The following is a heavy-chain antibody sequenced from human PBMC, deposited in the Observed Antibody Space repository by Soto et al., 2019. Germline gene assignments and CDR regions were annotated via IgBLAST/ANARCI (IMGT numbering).Heavy chain of an antibody. CDR3: AISQDRGGRTTFIY. Sequence: PGGSLRLSCAVSGFTFDDNAMHWVRQAPEKGLEWVSGINWKSDIGYADSVKGRFTISRDNAVNSLYLQMNSLRAEDTALYYCAISQDRGGRTTFIYWGQGTLVTVSS. J-gene: IGHJ4*02. CDR1: GFTFDDNA. V-gene: IGHV3-9*01. CDR2: INWKSDI. D-gene: IGHD3-16*01.